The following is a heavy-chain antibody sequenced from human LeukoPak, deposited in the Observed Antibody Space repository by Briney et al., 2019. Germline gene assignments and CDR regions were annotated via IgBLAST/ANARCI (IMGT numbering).Heavy chain of an antibody. J-gene: IGHJ4*02. CDR1: GYRFSNYW. CDR2: IYPGDSET. V-gene: IGHV5-51*01. Sequence: GESLKISCKGSGYRFSNYWIGWVRQMLGKGLELMGIIYPGDSETRYRPSFEGQVTISVDKSINTAYLQWSSLKASDTAMYYCARHPDYGDYEVLLDYWGQGTLVTVSS. CDR3: ARHPDYGDYEVLLDY. D-gene: IGHD4-17*01.